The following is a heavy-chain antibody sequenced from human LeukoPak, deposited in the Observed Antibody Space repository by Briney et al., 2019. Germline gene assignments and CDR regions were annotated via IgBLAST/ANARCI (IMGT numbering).Heavy chain of an antibody. CDR3: ARDVQPILAFDI. J-gene: IGHJ3*02. CDR2: ISAYNGNT. V-gene: IGHV1-18*01. CDR1: GYTFTSYG. D-gene: IGHD2-15*01. Sequence: ASVKVSCKASGYTFTSYGISWVRQAPGQGLEWMGWISAYNGNTNYAQKLQGRVTMTTDTSTSTAYMELSRLRSDDTAVYYCARDVQPILAFDIWGQGTMVTVSS.